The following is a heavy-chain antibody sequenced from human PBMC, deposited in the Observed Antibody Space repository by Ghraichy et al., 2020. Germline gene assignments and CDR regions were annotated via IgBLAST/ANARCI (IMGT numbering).Heavy chain of an antibody. CDR2: IVWDDDK. CDR1: GFSLSTSGMC. Sequence: SGPTLVKPTQTLTLTCTFSGFSLSTSGMCVSWIRQPPGKALEWLALIVWDDDKYYSTSLKTRLTISKDTSKNQVVLTMTNMDPVDTATYYCARIRRGVGDTEFDYWGQGTLVTVSS. CDR3: ARIRRGVGDTEFDY. D-gene: IGHD1-26*01. J-gene: IGHJ4*02. V-gene: IGHV2-70*01.